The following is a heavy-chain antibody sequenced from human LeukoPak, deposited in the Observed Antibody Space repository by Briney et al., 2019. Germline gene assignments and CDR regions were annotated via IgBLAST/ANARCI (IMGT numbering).Heavy chain of an antibody. CDR3: ARERGDGSGSYHEGH. V-gene: IGHV4-34*01. Sequence: PSETLSLTCAVYGGSLSGYYWSWIRQPPGKGLEWIGEINHSGSTNYNPSLKSRVTISVDTSKNQFSLKLSSVTAADTAVYYCARERGDGSGSYHEGHWGQGTLVTVSS. CDR2: INHSGST. J-gene: IGHJ4*02. D-gene: IGHD3-10*01. CDR1: GGSLSGYY.